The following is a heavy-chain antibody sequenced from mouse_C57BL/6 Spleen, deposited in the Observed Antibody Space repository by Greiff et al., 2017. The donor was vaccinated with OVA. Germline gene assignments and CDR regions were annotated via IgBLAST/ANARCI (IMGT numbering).Heavy chain of an antibody. CDR3: ARSRLLRGWYFDV. CDR2: INPYNGGT. CDR1: GYTFTDYY. Sequence: EVQLQQSGPVLVKPGASVKMSCKASGYTFTDYYMNWVKQSHGKSLEWIGVINPYNGGTSYNQKFKGKATLTVDKSSSTAYMELNSLTSEDSAVYDCARSRLLRGWYFDVWGTGTTVTVSS. J-gene: IGHJ1*03. V-gene: IGHV1-19*01. D-gene: IGHD2-3*01.